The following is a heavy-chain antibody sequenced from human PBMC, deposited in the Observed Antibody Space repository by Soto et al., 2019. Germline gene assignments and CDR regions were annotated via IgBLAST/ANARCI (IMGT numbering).Heavy chain of an antibody. J-gene: IGHJ4*02. CDR1: GGSFSGYY. CDR2: INHSGST. D-gene: IGHD4-17*01. V-gene: IGHV4-34*01. CDR3: ARGRRTAVTIDY. Sequence: QVQLQQWGAGLLKPSETLSLTCAVYGGSFSGYYWSWIRQPPVKGLAWIGEINHSGSTNYNPSLKSRVTISVDTSKNQFSLKLSSVTAADTAVYYCARGRRTAVTIDYWGQGTLVTVSS.